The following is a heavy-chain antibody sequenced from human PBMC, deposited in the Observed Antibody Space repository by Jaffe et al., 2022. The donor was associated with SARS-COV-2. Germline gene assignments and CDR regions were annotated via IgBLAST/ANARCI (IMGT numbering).Heavy chain of an antibody. Sequence: EVQLVESGGGLVQPGGSLRLSCAASGFTFSSYSMNWVRQAPGKGLEWVSYISSSSSTIYYADSVKGRFTISRDNAKNSLYLQMNSLRDEDTAVYYCARTPNSSGWYGWLGLRIWFDPWGQGTLVTVSS. J-gene: IGHJ5*02. CDR2: ISSSSSTI. V-gene: IGHV3-48*02. CDR3: ARTPNSSGWYGWLGLRIWFDP. D-gene: IGHD6-19*01. CDR1: GFTFSSYS.